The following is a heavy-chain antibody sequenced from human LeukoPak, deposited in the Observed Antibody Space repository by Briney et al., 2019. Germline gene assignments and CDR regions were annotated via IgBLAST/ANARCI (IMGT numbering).Heavy chain of an antibody. J-gene: IGHJ6*02. D-gene: IGHD5-18*01. CDR2: IYTSGST. V-gene: IGHV4-4*07. CDR3: ARARGGYSYGALFPYYYGMDV. CDR1: GGSISSYY. Sequence: SETLSLTCTVSGGSISSYYWSWIRQPAGKGLEWIGRIYTSGSTNYNPSLKSRVTMSVDTSKNQFSLKLSSVTAADTAVYYCARARGGYSYGALFPYYYGMDVWGQGTTVTVSS.